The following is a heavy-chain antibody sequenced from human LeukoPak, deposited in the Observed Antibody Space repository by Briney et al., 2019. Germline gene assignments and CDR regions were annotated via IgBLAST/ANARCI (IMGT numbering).Heavy chain of an antibody. J-gene: IGHJ4*02. CDR1: GFTFSSYA. V-gene: IGHV3-23*01. D-gene: IGHD3-10*01. Sequence: GGSLRLSCAPSGFTFSSYAMSWVRQAPGKGLEWVSAISGSGGSTYYADSVKGRFTNSRDNSKNTLYLQMNSLRAEDTAVYYCAKKRYYGSGSYFDYWGQGTLVTVSS. CDR2: ISGSGGST. CDR3: AKKRYYGSGSYFDY.